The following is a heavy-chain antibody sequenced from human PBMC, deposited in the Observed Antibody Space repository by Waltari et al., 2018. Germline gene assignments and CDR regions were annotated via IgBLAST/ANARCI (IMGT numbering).Heavy chain of an antibody. V-gene: IGHV3-23*01. CDR1: GFTFNNYV. Sequence: EVQLLESGGGLVQPGGSLRLSCVASGFTFNNYVMTWVRQAPGKGVGWVPGISESASTTSYVSPVKGRFTVSRANVKNSLYLQMNSRRADDTAVYYCAKDAPGFLPYPHASTIDPWGQGTLVTVSS. CDR2: ISESASTT. J-gene: IGHJ5*02. D-gene: IGHD2-21*01. CDR3: AKDAPGFLPYPHASTIDP.